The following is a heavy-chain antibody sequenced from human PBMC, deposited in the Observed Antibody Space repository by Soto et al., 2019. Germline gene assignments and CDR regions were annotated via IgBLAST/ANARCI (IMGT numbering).Heavy chain of an antibody. CDR1: GASVRSDNYF. V-gene: IGHV4-61*01. CDR2: ISYSGTTNSDSGRT. CDR3: ATRILFRPLDY. J-gene: IGHJ4*02. Sequence: SETLSLTCTVSGASVRSDNYFWVWIRQPPWKGLECIGYISYSGTTNSDSGRTSYNPSPKSRVTISVDTSKNQFSLKLNSATAADTAVYYCATRILFRPLDYWGQGXLVTVYS.